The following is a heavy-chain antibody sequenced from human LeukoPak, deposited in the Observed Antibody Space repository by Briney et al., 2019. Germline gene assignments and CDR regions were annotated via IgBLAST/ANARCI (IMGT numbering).Heavy chain of an antibody. J-gene: IGHJ4*02. D-gene: IGHD3-9*01. CDR1: GFTVSSNY. Sequence: GGSLRLSCAASGFTVSSNYMSWVRQAPGKGLEWVSVIYSGGSTYYADSVKGRFTISRDNFKNTLYLQMNSLRAEDTAVYYCARGLRYFDWYPTDAYYFDYWGQGTLVTVSS. CDR2: IYSGGST. V-gene: IGHV3-66*01. CDR3: ARGLRYFDWYPTDAYYFDY.